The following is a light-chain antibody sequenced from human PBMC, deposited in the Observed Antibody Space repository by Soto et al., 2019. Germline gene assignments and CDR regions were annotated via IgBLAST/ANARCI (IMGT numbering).Light chain of an antibody. Sequence: QSALTQPASVSGSPGQSITISCTGTSSDVGSYNLVSWYQQHPGKAPKLMIYEGSKRPSGVSNRFSGSKSGNTASLTISGLQAEDEADDYCCSYAGSSTCGVVFGGGTKVTVL. CDR1: SSDVGSYNL. V-gene: IGLV2-23*01. CDR2: EGS. CDR3: CSYAGSSTCGVV. J-gene: IGLJ2*01.